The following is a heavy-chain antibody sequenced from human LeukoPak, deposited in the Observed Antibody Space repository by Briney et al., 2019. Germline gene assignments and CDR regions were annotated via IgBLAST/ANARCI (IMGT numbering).Heavy chain of an antibody. Sequence: GGSLRLSCAASGVTFRSYWMNWVRQPPGQGLGRVSNIGTSSTTIYYADSAKGRFTISTDNAKNSLYLQMNSSRADDTAVYYCARFAAGGSYYYYMDVWGKGTTVTVSS. CDR3: ARFAAGGSYYYYMDV. CDR1: GVTFRSYW. J-gene: IGHJ6*03. D-gene: IGHD6-25*01. V-gene: IGHV3-48*01. CDR2: IGTSSTTI.